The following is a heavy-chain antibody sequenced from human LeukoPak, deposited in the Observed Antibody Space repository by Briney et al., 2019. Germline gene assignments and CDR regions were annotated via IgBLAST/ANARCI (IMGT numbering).Heavy chain of an antibody. Sequence: ASVKVSCKASGGTFSSYAISWVRQAPGQGLEWMGRIIPILGIANYAQKFQGRVTITADKSTSTAYMELSSLRSEDTAVYYCASSGDGDPFDYWGQGTLVTVSS. V-gene: IGHV1-69*04. CDR1: GGTFSSYA. D-gene: IGHD3-10*01. CDR3: ASSGDGDPFDY. J-gene: IGHJ4*02. CDR2: IIPILGIA.